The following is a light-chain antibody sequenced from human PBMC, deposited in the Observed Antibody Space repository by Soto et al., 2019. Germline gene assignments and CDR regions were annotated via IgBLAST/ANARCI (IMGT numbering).Light chain of an antibody. CDR3: AAWDDSLYGWV. CDR2: DVS. V-gene: IGLV2-11*01. J-gene: IGLJ3*02. CDR1: SSDVGGYNY. Sequence: QSALTQPRSVSGSPGQSVTISCTGTSSDVGGYNYVSWYQQHPGKAPKLMIYDVSKRPSGVPDRFSGSKSGTSASLAISGLRSEDEADYYCAAWDDSLYGWVFGGGTKLTVL.